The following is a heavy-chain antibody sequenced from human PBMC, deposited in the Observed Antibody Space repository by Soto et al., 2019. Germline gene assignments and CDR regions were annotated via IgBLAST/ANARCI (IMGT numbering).Heavy chain of an antibody. D-gene: IGHD2-2*02. CDR1: GNSFTSYW. CDR2: IYLGDPNT. CDR3: ARQEYCSSTSCYKVDS. Sequence: PGESLKISCTGSGNSFTSYWIGWVRQMPGKGLEWMGIIYLGDPNTRYSPTFQGQVTISADRSISTAYLQWSSLKASDTAMYYCARQEYCSSTSCYKVDSWGQGTLVTVSS. V-gene: IGHV5-51*01. J-gene: IGHJ4*02.